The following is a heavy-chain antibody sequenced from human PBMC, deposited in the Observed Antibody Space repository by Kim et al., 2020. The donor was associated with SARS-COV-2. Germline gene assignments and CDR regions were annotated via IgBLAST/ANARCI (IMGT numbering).Heavy chain of an antibody. CDR2: SRHRPRNYTT. CDR1: GFTLSDYF. J-gene: IGHJ5*02. CDR3: VRGHKSFDL. Sequence: GGSLRLSCAASGFTLSDYFMDWVRQVPGKGLEWIGRSRHRPRNYTTEYAASVQGRFTVSRDDSKTSLHLLMTSLRTEDTAVYYCVRGHKSFDLWGQGTLATAPS. V-gene: IGHV3-72*01.